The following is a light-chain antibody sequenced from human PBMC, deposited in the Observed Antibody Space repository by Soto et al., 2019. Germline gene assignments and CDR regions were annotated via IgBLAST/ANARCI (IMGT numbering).Light chain of an antibody. CDR1: GSNTGGTND. J-gene: IGLJ2*01. CDR3: ASWDDRLGAVI. CDR2: SNI. V-gene: IGLV1-47*02. Sequence: ALTQEISAAGIAGEGVIISCFSSGSNTGGTNDAYWYQQLPGAALRLLMHSNILRPSGVPERIAGSKSGTSASLVISGLRSEDEAGYYCASWDDRLGAVIFGGGTKVTGL.